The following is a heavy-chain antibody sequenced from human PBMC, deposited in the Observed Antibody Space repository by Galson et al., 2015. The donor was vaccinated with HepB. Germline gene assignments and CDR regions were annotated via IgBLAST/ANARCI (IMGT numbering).Heavy chain of an antibody. Sequence: SLRLSCAASGFTFSTSAMSWVRQAPGKGLEWVSGISNTGGTTNYADSVKGRFTISRDNSKSTLYLQMDSLRAEDTAVYYCAKDSLPQQAGKCFGLWGQGPLFTVSS. CDR3: AKDSLPQQAGKCFGL. J-gene: IGHJ5*02. V-gene: IGHV3-23*01. CDR1: GFTFSTSA. D-gene: IGHD6-19*01. CDR2: ISNTGGTT.